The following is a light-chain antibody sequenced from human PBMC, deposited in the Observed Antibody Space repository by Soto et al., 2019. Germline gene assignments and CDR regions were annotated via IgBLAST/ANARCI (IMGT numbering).Light chain of an antibody. Sequence: EILLTQSPATLSLSPGERATLSCRASQSVRSYLAWYQQKPGQAPRLLICDATERATGTPARFSGSGSETDFTLTISSLEPEDFAVYYCQQRSSWPWTFGQGTKVDIK. CDR1: QSVRSY. J-gene: IGKJ1*01. CDR3: QQRSSWPWT. V-gene: IGKV3-11*01. CDR2: DAT.